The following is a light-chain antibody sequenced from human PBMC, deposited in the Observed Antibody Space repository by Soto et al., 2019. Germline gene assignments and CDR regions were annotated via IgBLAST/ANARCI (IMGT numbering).Light chain of an antibody. J-gene: IGKJ4*01. V-gene: IGKV4-1*01. CDR3: QQYYSTLLT. Sequence: DIVMTQSPDSLAVSLGERATINCQSSQSILYSSNNKNYLAWYQQKPGQPPKLLIYWASTRESGVPDRFSGSGSATDFTLTISSLQAEDVAVYYCQQYYSTLLTFGGGTKVEIK. CDR1: QSILYSSNNKNY. CDR2: WAS.